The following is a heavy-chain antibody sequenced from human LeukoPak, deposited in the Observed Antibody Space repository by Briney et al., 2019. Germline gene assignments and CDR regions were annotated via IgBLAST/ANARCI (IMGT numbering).Heavy chain of an antibody. CDR2: IKPDGSAE. D-gene: IGHD3-3*01. Sequence: GGSLRLSCGTSGFTFSSNWMSWVRHAPGRGLDWVANIKPDGSAEYYADSVKGRFTISRDNAKNTLYLQMNSLRAEDTAVYYCARGAYYDFWSGYYYYYGMDVWGQGTTVTVSS. CDR1: GFTFSSNW. V-gene: IGHV3-7*01. J-gene: IGHJ6*02. CDR3: ARGAYYDFWSGYYYYYGMDV.